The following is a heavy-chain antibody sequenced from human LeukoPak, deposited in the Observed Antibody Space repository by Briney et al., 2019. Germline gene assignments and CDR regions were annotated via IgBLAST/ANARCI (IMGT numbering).Heavy chain of an antibody. J-gene: IGHJ4*02. CDR1: GFTFSSYG. CDR3: ARVHRPYSSSSGGVDY. CDR2: IRYDGSNK. V-gene: IGHV3-33*01. D-gene: IGHD6-6*01. Sequence: GRSLRLSCAASGFTFSSYGMHWVRQAPGKGLEWVAVIRYDGSNKYYADSVKGRFTISRDNSKNTLYLQMNSLRAEDTAVYYCARVHRPYSSSSGGVDYWGQGTLVTVSS.